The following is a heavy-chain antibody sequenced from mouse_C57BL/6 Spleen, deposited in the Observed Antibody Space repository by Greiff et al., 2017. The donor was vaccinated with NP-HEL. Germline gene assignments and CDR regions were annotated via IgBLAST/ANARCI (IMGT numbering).Heavy chain of an antibody. Sequence: VQLQQSGAELVMPGASVKLSCKASGYTFTSYWMHWVKQRPGQGLEWIGEIDPSDSYTNYNQKFKGKSTLTVDKSSSTAYMQLSSLTSEDSAVYYCARGTLIYDGYIYAMDYWGQGTSVTVSS. D-gene: IGHD2-3*01. CDR1: GYTFTSYW. J-gene: IGHJ4*01. CDR2: IDPSDSYT. CDR3: ARGTLIYDGYIYAMDY. V-gene: IGHV1-69*01.